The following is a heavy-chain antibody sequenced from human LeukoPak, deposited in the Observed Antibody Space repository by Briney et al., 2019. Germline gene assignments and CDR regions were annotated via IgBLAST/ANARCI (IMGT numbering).Heavy chain of an antibody. CDR2: ISSSSSYI. CDR3: ARPQDYDFWSGYRNTYYYYYYMDV. Sequence: PGGSLRLSCAASGFTFSSYSMNWVRQAPGKGLEWVSSISSSSSYIYYADSVKGRFTISRDNSKNTLYLQMNSLRAEDTAVYYCARPQDYDFWSGYRNTYYYYYYMDVWGKGTTVTVSS. CDR1: GFTFSSYS. D-gene: IGHD3-3*01. V-gene: IGHV3-21*01. J-gene: IGHJ6*03.